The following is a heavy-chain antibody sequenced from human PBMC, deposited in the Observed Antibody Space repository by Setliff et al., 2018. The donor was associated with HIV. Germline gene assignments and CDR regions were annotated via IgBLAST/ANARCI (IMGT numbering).Heavy chain of an antibody. V-gene: IGHV1-69*13. Sequence: ASVKVSCKASGGTFRTYAITWVRQAPGQGLEWMGGIIPMIGTPNYAQSFQGRVTFTADESTRTLYMELRSLRSEDTAVYFCAKNNIYSGSYWGNYGYYYIDVCGEGTTVTVSS. J-gene: IGHJ6*03. D-gene: IGHD1-26*01. CDR2: IIPMIGTP. CDR1: GGTFRTYA. CDR3: AKNNIYSGSYWGNYGYYYIDV.